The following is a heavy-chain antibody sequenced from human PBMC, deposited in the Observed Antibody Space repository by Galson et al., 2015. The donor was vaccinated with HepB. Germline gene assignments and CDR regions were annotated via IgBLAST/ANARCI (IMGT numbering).Heavy chain of an antibody. CDR3: ANNMTTVASGVFDT. CDR2: ISGNIHST. J-gene: IGHJ3*02. CDR1: GFTVSNSY. D-gene: IGHD4-23*01. V-gene: IGHV3-23*01. Sequence: SLRLSCAASGFTVSNSYMNWVRQVPGKGLEWVSSISGNIHSTYYADSVRGRFTISRDNSRNTLYLQMDSLRADDTAVYYCANNMTTVASGVFDTWGQGTLVTVSS.